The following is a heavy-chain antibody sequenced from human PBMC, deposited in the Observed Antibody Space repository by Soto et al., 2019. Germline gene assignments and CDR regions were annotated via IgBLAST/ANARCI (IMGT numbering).Heavy chain of an antibody. V-gene: IGHV3-11*06. J-gene: IGHJ6*02. D-gene: IGHD3-3*01. CDR2: ISSSSSST. CDR3: ARDRGGGSIFGGHYLIDV. Sequence: GGSLRLSCAASGFIFRDFYMSWIRQVPGKGLEWLSKISSSSSSTDYADSVKGRFTISRDNAKNSLYLQMSSLRAEDTAVYYCARDRGGGSIFGGHYLIDVCGQRTTVTGSS. CDR1: GFIFRDFY.